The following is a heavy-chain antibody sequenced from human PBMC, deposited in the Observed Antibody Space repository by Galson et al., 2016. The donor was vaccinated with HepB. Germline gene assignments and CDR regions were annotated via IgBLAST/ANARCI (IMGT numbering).Heavy chain of an antibody. CDR3: ARHRALSYFHDS. D-gene: IGHD3-9*01. V-gene: IGHV4-31*03. CDR2: IYYSGST. CDR1: GGSIDSAGYY. Sequence: TLSLTCNVSGGSIDSAGYYWNWIRQHPGRGLEWIGLIYYSGSTYYNPSLKSRVTISADTSKNQFSLRLNSVTAADTAVYYCARHRALSYFHDSWGQGILVSVSS. J-gene: IGHJ5*01.